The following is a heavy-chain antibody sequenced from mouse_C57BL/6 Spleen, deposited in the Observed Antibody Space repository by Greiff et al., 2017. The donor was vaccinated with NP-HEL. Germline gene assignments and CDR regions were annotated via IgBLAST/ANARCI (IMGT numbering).Heavy chain of an antibody. D-gene: IGHD1-1*01. CDR1: GYSFTGYY. CDR3: ASSYYGSSVDY. Sequence: DVKLQESGPELVKPGASVKISCKASGYSFTGYYMNWVKQSPEKSLEWIGEINPSTGGTTYNQKFKAKATLTVDKSSSTAYMQLKSLTSEDSAVYYCASSYYGSSVDYWGQGTTLTVSS. V-gene: IGHV1-42*01. J-gene: IGHJ2*01. CDR2: INPSTGGT.